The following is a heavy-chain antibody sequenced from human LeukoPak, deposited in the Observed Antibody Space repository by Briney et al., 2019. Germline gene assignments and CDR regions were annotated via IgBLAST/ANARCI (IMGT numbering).Heavy chain of an antibody. CDR3: ARGSWDYYDSGGNDY. CDR2: INSDGSST. D-gene: IGHD3-22*01. Sequence: GGSLRLSCAASGFTFSSYWMHWVRQAPGKGLVWVSRINSDGSSTSYADSVKGRFTISRDNAKNTLYLQMNSLRAEDTAVYYCARGSWDYYDSGGNDYWGQGTLVTVSS. CDR1: GFTFSSYW. V-gene: IGHV3-74*01. J-gene: IGHJ4*02.